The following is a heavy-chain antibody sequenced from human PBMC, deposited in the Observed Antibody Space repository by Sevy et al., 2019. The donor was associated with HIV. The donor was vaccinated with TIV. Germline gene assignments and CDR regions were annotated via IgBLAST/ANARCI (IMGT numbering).Heavy chain of an antibody. CDR2: IWYDGSNK. V-gene: IGHV3-33*01. J-gene: IGHJ5*02. Sequence: GGSLRLSCAASGFTISRYGMHWVRQAPGKGLEWVAVIWYDGSNKYYADSVKGRFTISRDNSKNTLYLQMNSLRAEDTAVYYCARGGYCSSTSCYTDWFDPWGQGTLVTVSS. D-gene: IGHD2-2*02. CDR3: ARGGYCSSTSCYTDWFDP. CDR1: GFTISRYG.